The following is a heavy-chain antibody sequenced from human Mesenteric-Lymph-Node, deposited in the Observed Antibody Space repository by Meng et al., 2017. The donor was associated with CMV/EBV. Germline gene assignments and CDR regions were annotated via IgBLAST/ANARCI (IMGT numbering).Heavy chain of an antibody. D-gene: IGHD3-3*01. CDR3: ARVGVFGAAAGPYFDY. J-gene: IGHJ4*02. CDR2: IRYDGSNK. CDR1: GFTFSSYG. Sequence: GESLKISCAASGFTFSSYGMHWVRQAPGKGLEWVAFIRYDGSNKYYADSVKGRFTISRDNSKNTLYLQMSSLRAEDTAVYYCARVGVFGAAAGPYFDYWGQGTLVTVSS. V-gene: IGHV3-30*02.